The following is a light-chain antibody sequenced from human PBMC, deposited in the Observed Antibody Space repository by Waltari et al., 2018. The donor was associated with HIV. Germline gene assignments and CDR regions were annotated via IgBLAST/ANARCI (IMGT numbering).Light chain of an antibody. CDR1: QGFSNS. J-gene: IGKJ1*01. CDR2: ETS. CDR3: QQYYSTPRT. Sequence: DIQMTQAPSSLSASVGDRVTVPCRASQGFSNSLAWYQQKPGKAPGLLLYETSRLESGVPSRFSGSGSGTDYTLTISSLQPDDFASYYCQQYYSTPRTFGQGTRVEIK. V-gene: IGKV1-NL1*01.